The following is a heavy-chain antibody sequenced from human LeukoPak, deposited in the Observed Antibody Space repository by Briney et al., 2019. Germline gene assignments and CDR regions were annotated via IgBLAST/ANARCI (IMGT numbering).Heavy chain of an antibody. D-gene: IGHD1-14*01. CDR1: GGSVSTISHF. V-gene: IGHV4-39*01. Sequence: PSETLSLTCTVSGGSVSTISHFWDWVRQPPGKELEWIVSLSDTGTTYYNPSLESRVTMSVDTSKNQFSLKLSSVTAADTAVYYCARRDHTGRSHAWFDPWGQGTLVTVSS. J-gene: IGHJ5*02. CDR2: LSDTGTT. CDR3: ARRDHTGRSHAWFDP.